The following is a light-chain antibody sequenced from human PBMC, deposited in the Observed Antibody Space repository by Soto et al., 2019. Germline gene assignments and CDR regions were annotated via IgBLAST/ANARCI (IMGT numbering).Light chain of an antibody. V-gene: IGLV2-11*01. CDR2: DVS. J-gene: IGLJ2*01. CDR1: SSDVGGYNY. CDR3: CSYAGSYGV. Sequence: QSALTQPRSVSGSPGQSVTISCTGTSSDVGGYNYVSWYQQHPGKAPKLMIYDVSKRPSGVPDRFSGSKSGNTASLTISGLQAEDEADYYCCSYAGSYGVFGGGTKVPS.